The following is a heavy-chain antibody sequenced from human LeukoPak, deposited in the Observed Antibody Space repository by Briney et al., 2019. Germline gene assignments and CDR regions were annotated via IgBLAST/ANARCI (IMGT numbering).Heavy chain of an antibody. V-gene: IGHV3-11*01. CDR2: ISSSGSII. D-gene: IGHD3-22*01. J-gene: IGHJ4*02. CDR1: GFTFGDYY. CDR3: ARDYYYDSSGYYSY. Sequence: GGSLRLSCAASGFTFGDYYMSWIRQAPGKGLEWVSYISSSGSIIYYADSVKGRFTISRDNAKNSLYLQMNSLRAEDTAVYYCARDYYYDSSGYYSYWGQGTLVTVSS.